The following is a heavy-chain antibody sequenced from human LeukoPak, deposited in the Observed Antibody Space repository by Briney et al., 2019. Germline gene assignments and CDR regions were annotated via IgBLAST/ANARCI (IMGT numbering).Heavy chain of an antibody. CDR1: GGSISSSSYY. Sequence: SETLSLTCTVSGGSISSSSYYWGWIRQPPGKGLEWIGSIYYSGSTYYNPSLKSRVTISVDTSKNQFSLKLSSVTAADTAVYYCARTPTVTTQANFDYWGQGTLVTVSS. J-gene: IGHJ4*02. CDR2: IYYSGST. D-gene: IGHD4-17*01. V-gene: IGHV4-39*07. CDR3: ARTPTVTTQANFDY.